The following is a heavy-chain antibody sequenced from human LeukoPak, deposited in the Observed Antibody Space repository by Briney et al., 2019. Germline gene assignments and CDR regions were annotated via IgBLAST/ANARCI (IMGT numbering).Heavy chain of an antibody. CDR3: ARVSYDSIDY. CDR2: ISSTSSTI. CDR1: GFTFSSYS. V-gene: IGHV3-48*01. Sequence: GGSLRLPCAASGFTFSSYSINWVRQAPGKGLEWASYISSTSSTIHYADSVKGRFTISRDNAKNSLYLQMNSLRADDTAVYYCARVSYDSIDYWGQGTLVTVSS. D-gene: IGHD3-22*01. J-gene: IGHJ4*02.